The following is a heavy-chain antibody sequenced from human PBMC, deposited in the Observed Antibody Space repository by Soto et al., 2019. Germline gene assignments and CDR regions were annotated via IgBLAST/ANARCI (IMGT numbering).Heavy chain of an antibody. Sequence: ASVKVSCKASGYTFIGYYMHWVRQAPGQGLEWMGWINPNSGDTNYAENFQGRVTVTRDTSISTAYMELSSLRSDDTAVYYCTSFYSSSRGEYYYYGMDVWSQGTTVTVSS. CDR2: INPNSGDT. CDR3: TSFYSSSRGEYYYYGMDV. V-gene: IGHV1-2*02. CDR1: GYTFIGYY. D-gene: IGHD6-13*01. J-gene: IGHJ6*02.